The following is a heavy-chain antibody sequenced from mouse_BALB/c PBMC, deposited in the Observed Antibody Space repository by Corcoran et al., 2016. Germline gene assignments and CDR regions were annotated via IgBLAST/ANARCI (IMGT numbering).Heavy chain of an antibody. CDR3: ATLLRPFDY. CDR1: GYSITSGYY. J-gene: IGHJ2*01. CDR2: ISYDGSN. V-gene: IGHV3-6*02. Sequence: DVQLQESGPGLVKPSQSLSLTCSVTGYSITSGYYWNWIRQFPGNKLEWMGYISYDGSNNYNPSLKNRISITRDTSKNQFFLKLNSVTTEDTATYSCATLLRPFDYGGQGTTLTVSA. D-gene: IGHD1-2*01.